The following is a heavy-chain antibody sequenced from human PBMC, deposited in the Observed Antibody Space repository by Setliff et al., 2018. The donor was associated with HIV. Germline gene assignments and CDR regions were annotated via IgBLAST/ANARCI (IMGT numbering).Heavy chain of an antibody. CDR2: IYYSGST. D-gene: IGHD3-10*01. CDR1: SGSITSYY. J-gene: IGHJ4*02. CDR3: AGGRVRGALFDY. V-gene: IGHV4-59*01. Sequence: SETLSLTCTFSSGSITSYYWSWIRQPPGKGLEWIGYIYYSGSTNYSPSLNSRVTMSVDTSKSQFSLRLSSVTAADTAVYYCAGGRVRGALFDYWGQGTLVTVSS.